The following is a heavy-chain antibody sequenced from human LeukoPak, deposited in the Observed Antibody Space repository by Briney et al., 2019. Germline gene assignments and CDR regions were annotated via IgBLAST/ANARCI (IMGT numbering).Heavy chain of an antibody. CDR3: ARDRRYYDFWSGYYMDV. D-gene: IGHD3-3*01. J-gene: IGHJ6*03. CDR1: GFTFSSYS. CDR2: ISSSSSYI. V-gene: IGHV3-21*01. Sequence: GGSLRLSCAASGFTFSSYSMNWVRQAPGEGLEWVSSISSSSSYIYYADSVKGRFTISRDNAKNSLYLQMKSLRAEDTAVYYCARDRRYYDFWSGYYMDVWGKGTTVTVSS.